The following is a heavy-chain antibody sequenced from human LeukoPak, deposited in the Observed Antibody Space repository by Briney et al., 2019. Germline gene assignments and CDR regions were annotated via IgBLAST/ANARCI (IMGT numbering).Heavy chain of an antibody. CDR1: GFTFSSYG. CDR2: IWYDGSNK. D-gene: IGHD1-26*01. J-gene: IGHJ3*02. Sequence: PGRSLRLSCAASGFTFSSYGMHWVRQAPGKGLEWVAVIWYDGSNKYYADSVKDRFTISRDNSKNTLYLQMNSLRAEDTAVYYCAKSREAFDIWGQGTMVTVSS. V-gene: IGHV3-33*06. CDR3: AKSREAFDI.